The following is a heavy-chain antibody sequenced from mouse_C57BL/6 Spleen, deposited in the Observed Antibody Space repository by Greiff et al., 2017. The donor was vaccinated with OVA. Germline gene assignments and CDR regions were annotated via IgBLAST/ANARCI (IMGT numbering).Heavy chain of an antibody. D-gene: IGHD4-1*01. CDR2: IDPSDSYT. V-gene: IGHV1-50*01. CDR1: GYTFTSYW. CDR3: ARGAGDY. Sequence: VQVVESGAELVKPGASVKLSCKASGYTFTSYWMQWVKQRPGQGLEWIGEIDPSDSYTNYNQKFKGKATLTVDTSSSTAYMQLSSLTSEDSAVYYCARGAGDYWGQGTTLTVSS. J-gene: IGHJ2*01.